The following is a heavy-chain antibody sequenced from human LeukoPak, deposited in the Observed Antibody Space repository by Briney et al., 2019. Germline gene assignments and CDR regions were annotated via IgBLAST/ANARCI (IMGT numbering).Heavy chain of an antibody. CDR2: IGGSHAGRLGTA. J-gene: IGHJ3*02. CDR1: GFTFISHD. CDR3: AKGGYFSFDM. D-gene: IGHD2-2*03. Sequence: PGGSLRLFCAASGFTFISHDMSWVRHTPGKGLECVSGIGGSHAGRLGTAYYADSVTRRFTISRDNSNNALYLQMHSLRAEDTAMYFCAKGGYFSFDMWGQGTKVTVSS. V-gene: IGHV3-23*01.